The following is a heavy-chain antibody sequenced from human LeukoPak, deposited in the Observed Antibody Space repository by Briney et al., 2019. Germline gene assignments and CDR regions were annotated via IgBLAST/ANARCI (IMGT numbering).Heavy chain of an antibody. D-gene: IGHD6-19*01. J-gene: IGHJ4*02. V-gene: IGHV3-23*01. CDR2: ISGSGGST. CDR1: GFTFSSYG. Sequence: GGSLRLSCAASGFTFSSYGMNWVRQAPGKGLEWVSSISGSGGSTYYADSVKGRFTISRANSKNTLYLQMNSLRAEDTAVYYCTKAPQWLGEYYFHYWGQGTLVTVSS. CDR3: TKAPQWLGEYYFHY.